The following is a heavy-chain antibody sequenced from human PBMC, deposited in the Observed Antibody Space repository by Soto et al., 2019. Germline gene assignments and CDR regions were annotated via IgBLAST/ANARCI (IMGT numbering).Heavy chain of an antibody. CDR2: ISQTGAT. CDR3: ARAVSPYFGTWFDP. CDR1: GGSITSGNSYS. J-gene: IGHJ5*02. V-gene: IGHV4-30-2*01. Sequence: SETLSLTCAVSGGSITSGNSYSWAWIRQPPGRGLEWCGSISQTGATSYNPSLKSRVSVSLDKSKNQFSLRLSSVTAADMAVYYCARAVSPYFGTWFDPWGQGTLVTVAS. D-gene: IGHD3-10*01.